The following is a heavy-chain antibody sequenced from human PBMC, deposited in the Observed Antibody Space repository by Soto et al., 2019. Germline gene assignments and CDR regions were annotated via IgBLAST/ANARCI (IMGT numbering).Heavy chain of an antibody. D-gene: IGHD5-18*01. Sequence: GGSLRLSCAVSGFTFRSYWMHWVRQAPGKGLVWVSRINSDGSSTNYADSVEGRFTVSRDNAKSTLYLQMNSLRAEDTAVYYCAREGVGYSYGNFDYWGQGTLVTVSS. CDR1: GFTFRSYW. CDR2: INSDGSST. CDR3: AREGVGYSYGNFDY. J-gene: IGHJ4*02. V-gene: IGHV3-74*01.